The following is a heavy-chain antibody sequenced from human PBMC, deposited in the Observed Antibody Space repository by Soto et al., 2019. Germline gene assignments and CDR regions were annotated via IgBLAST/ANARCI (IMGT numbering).Heavy chain of an antibody. D-gene: IGHD6-6*01. J-gene: IGHJ5*02. V-gene: IGHV1-46*01. Sequence: QVQLVQSGAEVKKPGASVEVSCKASGYTFSRYYLHWLRQAPGQGLEWMGIINPSRGTTTYAQKSRGRFTMTSDTSTSTVYMDLSTLTSEDTAVYYCARDLNLIAERPSMLGSDWFDAWGQGTLVAVSS. CDR1: GYTFSRYY. CDR3: ARDLNLIAERPSMLGSDWFDA. CDR2: INPSRGTT.